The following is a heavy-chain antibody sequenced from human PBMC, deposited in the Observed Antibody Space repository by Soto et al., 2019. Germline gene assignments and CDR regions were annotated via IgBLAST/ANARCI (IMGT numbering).Heavy chain of an antibody. J-gene: IGHJ4*02. D-gene: IGHD2-2*03. CDR2: IYGGGNGP. CDR1: GFTFSDFA. V-gene: IGHV3-23*01. CDR3: AKMEGMDPWAYSFDY. Sequence: EVQVLESGGGLVQPGGSLRLSCAATGFTFSDFAMSWVRQAPGKGLEWVSRIYGGGNGPHYADSVKGRVTISRDNSKNTFYLQMNSLRAEDTAVSYCAKMEGMDPWAYSFDYWGQGTLVTVSS.